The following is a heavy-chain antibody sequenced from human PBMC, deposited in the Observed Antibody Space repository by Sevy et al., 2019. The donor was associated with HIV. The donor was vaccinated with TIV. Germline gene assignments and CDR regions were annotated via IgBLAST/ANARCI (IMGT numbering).Heavy chain of an antibody. D-gene: IGHD3-10*01. V-gene: IGHV3-49*03. Sequence: GGSLRLSCRASGFNFGDYPMSWFRQAPGKGLAWVGFIRSKASRGTTQYAASVKGRFTISRDDSESIAYLQMNSLKIEDTAVYYCSKGGSGTGWFDPWGQGTLVTVSS. CDR3: SKGGSGTGWFDP. J-gene: IGHJ5*02. CDR1: GFNFGDYP. CDR2: IRSKASRGTT.